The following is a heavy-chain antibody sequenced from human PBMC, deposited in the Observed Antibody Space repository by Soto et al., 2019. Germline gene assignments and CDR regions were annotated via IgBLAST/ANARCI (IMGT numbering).Heavy chain of an antibody. CDR1: GGSISSSSYY. J-gene: IGHJ4*02. V-gene: IGHV4-39*01. D-gene: IGHD3-9*01. Sequence: SETLSLTCPVSGGSISSSSYYWGWVRQPPGKGLEWIGSVYYSGSTYYNPSLESRVTISVDKSKNQFSLKLMSLSAADTAVYYCGRLEGLATISYYFDYWGQGALVTVSS. CDR3: GRLEGLATISYYFDY. CDR2: VYYSGST.